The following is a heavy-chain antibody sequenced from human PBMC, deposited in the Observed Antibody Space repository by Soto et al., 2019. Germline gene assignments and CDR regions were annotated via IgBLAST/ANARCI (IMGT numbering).Heavy chain of an antibody. CDR1: GFTFSSYA. Sequence: QVQLVESGGGVVQPGRSLRLSCAASGFTFSSYAMHWVRQAPGKGLEWVAVISYDGSNKYYADSVKGRFTISRDNSKNTLYLQMNSLRAEDTAVYYCARDTPGRYSDSSGSFHYYYYGMDVWGQGTTVTVSS. CDR3: ARDTPGRYSDSSGSFHYYYYGMDV. V-gene: IGHV3-30-3*01. D-gene: IGHD3-22*01. J-gene: IGHJ6*02. CDR2: ISYDGSNK.